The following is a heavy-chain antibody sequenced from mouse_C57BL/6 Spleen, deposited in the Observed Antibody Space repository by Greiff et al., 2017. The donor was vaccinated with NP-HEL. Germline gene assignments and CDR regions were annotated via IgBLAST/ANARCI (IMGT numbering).Heavy chain of an antibody. V-gene: IGHV3-6*01. CDR1: GYSITSGYY. CDR2: ISYDGSN. Sequence: EVKLVESGPGLVKPSQSLSLTCSVTGYSITSGYYWNWIRQFPGNKLEWMGYISYDGSNNYNPSLKNRISITRDTSKNQFFLKLNSVTTEDTATYYCARTGSSLYWYFDVWGTGTTVTVSS. D-gene: IGHD1-1*01. CDR3: ARTGSSLYWYFDV. J-gene: IGHJ1*03.